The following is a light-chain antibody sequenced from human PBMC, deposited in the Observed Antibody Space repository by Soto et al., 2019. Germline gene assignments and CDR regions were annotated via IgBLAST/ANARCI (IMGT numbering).Light chain of an antibody. CDR2: KIS. V-gene: IGKV2-30*01. CDR1: QGLVYSDGNTY. Sequence: DVVMTQSPLSLPVTLGQPATISCRSSQGLVYSDGNTYLSWFQQRPGQSPRRLISKISIRVSGVPGRFSGSGSGTVFTLKISRVEAEDVGVYYCLQGTRWPWTFGQGTRVEIK. J-gene: IGKJ1*01. CDR3: LQGTRWPWT.